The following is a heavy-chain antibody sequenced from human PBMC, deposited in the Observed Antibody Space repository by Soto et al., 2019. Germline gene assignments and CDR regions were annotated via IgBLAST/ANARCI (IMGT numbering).Heavy chain of an antibody. CDR2: ISSSSSTI. D-gene: IGHD5-18*01. Sequence: PGGSLRLSCAASGFTFSSYSMNWVRQAPGKGLEWVSYISSSSSTIYYADSVKGRFTISRDNAKNSLYLQMNSLRAEDTAVYYCARHGYNYGGGYFDYWGKGTLVTVSS. CDR3: ARHGYNYGGGYFDY. V-gene: IGHV3-48*01. CDR1: GFTFSSYS. J-gene: IGHJ4*02.